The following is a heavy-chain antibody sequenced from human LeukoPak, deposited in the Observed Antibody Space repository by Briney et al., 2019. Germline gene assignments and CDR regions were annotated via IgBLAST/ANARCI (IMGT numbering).Heavy chain of an antibody. J-gene: IGHJ4*02. CDR3: ARGGIYCSSTSCAFPMGGY. Sequence: GGSLRLSCAASGFTFSSYAMHWVRQAPGKGLEWVAVIAYDGSNKYYADSVKGRFTISRDNSKNTLYLQMNSLRAEDTAVYYCARGGIYCSSTSCAFPMGGYWGQGTLVTVSS. D-gene: IGHD2-2*01. CDR1: GFTFSSYA. CDR2: IAYDGSNK. V-gene: IGHV3-30-3*01.